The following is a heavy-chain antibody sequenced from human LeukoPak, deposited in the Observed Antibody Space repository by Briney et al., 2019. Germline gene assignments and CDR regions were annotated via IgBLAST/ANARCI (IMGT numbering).Heavy chain of an antibody. Sequence: ASDTLSLTCTVSGGSIGSYYWSWIRQPPGKGLEWIGRIYTSGSTNYNPSLKSRVTMSVDTSKNQFSLKLSSVTAADTAVYYCARAVCSGSFQTYYYYMDVWGKGTTVTISS. J-gene: IGHJ6*03. CDR2: IYTSGST. CDR3: ARAVCSGSFQTYYYYMDV. V-gene: IGHV4-4*07. CDR1: GGSIGSYY. D-gene: IGHD3-10*02.